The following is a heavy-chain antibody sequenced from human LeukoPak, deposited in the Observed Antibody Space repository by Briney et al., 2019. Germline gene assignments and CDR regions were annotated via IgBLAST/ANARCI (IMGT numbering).Heavy chain of an antibody. CDR3: AKDGSGSYYVEYFQH. CDR1: GFTFSSYA. J-gene: IGHJ1*01. D-gene: IGHD1-26*01. Sequence: GGSLRLSCAASGFTFSSYAMSWVRQAPGKGLEWVSAISGSGGSTYYADSVKGRFTISRDNSKNTLYLQMNGLRAEDTAVYYCAKDGSGSYYVEYFQHWGQGTLVTVSS. CDR2: ISGSGGST. V-gene: IGHV3-23*01.